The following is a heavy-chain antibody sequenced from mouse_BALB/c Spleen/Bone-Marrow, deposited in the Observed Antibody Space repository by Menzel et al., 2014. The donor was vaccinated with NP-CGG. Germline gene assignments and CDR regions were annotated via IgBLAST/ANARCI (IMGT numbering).Heavy chain of an antibody. CDR3: ARHSDYDYFDY. Sequence: EVQLVESGGGLVQPGGSLKLSCATSRFTFSDYYMYWVRQTPEKRLEWVAYISNGGGSTYYPDTVKGRFTISRDNAKNTLYLQMSRLKSEDTAMYYCARHSDYDYFDYWGQGTTLTVSS. CDR2: ISNGGGST. J-gene: IGHJ2*01. D-gene: IGHD2-4*01. V-gene: IGHV5-12*02. CDR1: RFTFSDYY.